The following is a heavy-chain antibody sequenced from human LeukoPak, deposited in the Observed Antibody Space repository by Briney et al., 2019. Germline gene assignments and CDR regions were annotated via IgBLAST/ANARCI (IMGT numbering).Heavy chain of an antibody. CDR1: GYTFTSYG. CDR3: ARNGEYYDILTGYSSAFDI. D-gene: IGHD3-9*01. J-gene: IGHJ3*02. CDR2: ISAYNGNT. Sequence: ASVKVSCKASGYTFTSYGISWVRQAPGQGLEWMGWISAYNGNTNYAQKLQGRVTMTTDTSTSTAYMELRSLRSDDTAVYYCARNGEYYDILTGYSSAFDIWGQGTMVTVSS. V-gene: IGHV1-18*01.